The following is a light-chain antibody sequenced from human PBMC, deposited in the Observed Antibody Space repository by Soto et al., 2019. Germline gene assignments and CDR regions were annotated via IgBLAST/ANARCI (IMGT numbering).Light chain of an antibody. CDR1: QNIRGNE. CDR3: EDDGSSAPST. CDR2: RGS. V-gene: IGKV3-20*01. J-gene: IGKJ1*01. Sequence: EVVLTQSPGTLSLSPGERATLSCRASQNIRGNELAWYQQKPGQAPRLLIYRGSIRATGIPDRFSGRGSGSDSPLTIPRLEPEDFAVNDCEDDGSSAPSTFGQGTKVEIK.